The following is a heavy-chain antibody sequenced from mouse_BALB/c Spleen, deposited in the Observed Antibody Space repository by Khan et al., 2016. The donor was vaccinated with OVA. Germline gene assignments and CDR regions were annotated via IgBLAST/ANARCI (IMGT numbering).Heavy chain of an antibody. CDR1: GYSFTGYF. CDR2: INPHIGET. D-gene: IGHD1-1*01. J-gene: IGHJ2*01. CDR3: ARIYRSDFDY. Sequence: VQLQQSGPELVKPGASVKLSCKASGYSFTGYFMNWVMQSHGKSLEWIGRINPHIGETFYNQKFKGKATLTVDESSSTAHMELRSLASEDTAVYYCARIYRSDFDYWGQGTTLTVSS. V-gene: IGHV1-20*02.